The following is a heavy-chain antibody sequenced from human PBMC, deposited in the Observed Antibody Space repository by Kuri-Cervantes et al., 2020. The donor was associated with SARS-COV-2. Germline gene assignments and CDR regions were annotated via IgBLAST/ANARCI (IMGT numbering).Heavy chain of an antibody. CDR1: GFTFSSYA. D-gene: IGHD6-19*01. CDR3: AREASSGWYGLSQYYFDY. CDR2: ISYDGSNK. V-gene: IGHV3-30-3*01. Sequence: GESLKIYCAASGFTFSSYAMHWVRQAPGKGLEWVAVISYDGSNKYYADSVKGRFTISRDNSKNTLYLQMNSLRAEDTAVYYCAREASSGWYGLSQYYFDYWGQGTLVTVSS. J-gene: IGHJ4*02.